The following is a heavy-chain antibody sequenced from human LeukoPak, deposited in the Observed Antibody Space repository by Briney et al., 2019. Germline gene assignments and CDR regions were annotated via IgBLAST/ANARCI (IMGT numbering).Heavy chain of an antibody. J-gene: IGHJ4*01. CDR3: ARRRDYFDY. V-gene: IGHV3-11*01. Sequence: GGSLRLSCVVSGFDLSDYYMSWIRQAPGKGLEWISYISSSGGNIYFADSVKGRFTMSRDNARVSLYLQMNSLTADDTAIYYCARRRDYFDYWGQGTLVTVSS. CDR2: ISSSGGNI. CDR1: GFDLSDYY.